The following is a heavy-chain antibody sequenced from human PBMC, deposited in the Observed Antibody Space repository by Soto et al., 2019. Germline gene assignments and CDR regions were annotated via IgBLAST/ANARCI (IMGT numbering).Heavy chain of an antibody. CDR1: GGSISSGDYY. Sequence: SETLALTCTVSGGSISSGDYYWSWIRQPPGKGLEWIGYIYYSGSTYYNPSLESRVTISVDTSKNQFSLKLSSVTAADTAVYYCARALRFPYVSSGYYLSWFDPWGQGTLVTVS. J-gene: IGHJ5*02. CDR3: ARALRFPYVSSGYYLSWFDP. D-gene: IGHD3-22*01. V-gene: IGHV4-30-4*01. CDR2: IYYSGST.